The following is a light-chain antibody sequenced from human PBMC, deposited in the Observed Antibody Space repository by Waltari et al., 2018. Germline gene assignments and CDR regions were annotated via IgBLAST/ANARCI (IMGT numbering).Light chain of an antibody. CDR2: AAA. CDR3: QQYHNWPPWT. CDR1: QSVSTN. J-gene: IGKJ1*01. Sequence: EIVMTQSPATLSVSPGERATLSCRVSQSVSTNLAWYQQKPGQTPRLLMYAAATRATGIPARFSGSGSGTDFTLTISSLQSEDFAVYYCQQYHNWPPWTFGQGTKVEI. V-gene: IGKV3-15*01.